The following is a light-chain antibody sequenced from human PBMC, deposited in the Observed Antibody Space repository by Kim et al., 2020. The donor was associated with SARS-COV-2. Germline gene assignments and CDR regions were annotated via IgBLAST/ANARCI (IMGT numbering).Light chain of an antibody. CDR3: SSYTRTSTHV. CDR1: SSDVGAYNY. J-gene: IGLJ3*02. Sequence: QSALTQPRSVSGSPGQSVTISCTGTSSDVGAYNYVSWYQQHPGKAPKLMIHDVDKWPSGVPDRFSGSKSGNTASLTISGLQAEDEADYYCSSYTRTSTHVFGGGTQLTVL. V-gene: IGLV2-11*01. CDR2: DVD.